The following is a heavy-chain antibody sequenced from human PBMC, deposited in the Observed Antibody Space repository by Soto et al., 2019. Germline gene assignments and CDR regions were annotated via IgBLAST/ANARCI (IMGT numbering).Heavy chain of an antibody. CDR2: INPNSGGT. J-gene: IGHJ4*02. CDR3: ARAGRIAVADYYFDY. Sequence: ASVKVSCKASGYTFTGYYMHWVRQAPGQGLEWMGWINPNSGGTNYAQKFQGRVTMTRDTSISTAYMELSRLRSDDTAVYYCARAGRIAVADYYFDYWGQGTLVTVPQ. V-gene: IGHV1-2*02. CDR1: GYTFTGYY. D-gene: IGHD6-19*01.